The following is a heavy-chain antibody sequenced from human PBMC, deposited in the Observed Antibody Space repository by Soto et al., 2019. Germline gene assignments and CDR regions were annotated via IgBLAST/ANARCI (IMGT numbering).Heavy chain of an antibody. Sequence: GGSLRLSCAASGFTFSTYAMNWVRQAPGKGLEWVSGISGSGDSTYYADSVKGRFTVSRDNSKNTLYLQMNSLRAEDTAVFYCAKERSSRWIFDYWGQGSLVTVSS. CDR1: GFTFSTYA. J-gene: IGHJ4*02. CDR3: AKERSSRWIFDY. D-gene: IGHD6-19*01. V-gene: IGHV3-23*01. CDR2: ISGSGDST.